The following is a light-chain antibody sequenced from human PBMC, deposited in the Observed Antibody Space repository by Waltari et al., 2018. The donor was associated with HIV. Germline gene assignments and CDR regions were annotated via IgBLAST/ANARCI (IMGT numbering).Light chain of an antibody. V-gene: IGLV2-8*01. CDR2: EVN. Sequence: QSALTQPPSASGSLGQSVTISCTGSSSDVGRYDYVSWYQQHPGKAPKHLSFEVNQRPSGVPDRVAGSKSGSAASLTVSGLQAEDEAEYSCSSYAGSNPVIFGGGTTLTVL. CDR3: SSYAGSNPVI. J-gene: IGLJ2*01. CDR1: SSDVGRYDY.